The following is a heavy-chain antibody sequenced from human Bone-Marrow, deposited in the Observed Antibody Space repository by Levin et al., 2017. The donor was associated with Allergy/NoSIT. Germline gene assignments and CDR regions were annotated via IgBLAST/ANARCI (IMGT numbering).Heavy chain of an antibody. CDR1: GFTFSSYA. CDR2: IRDRGGDT. CDR3: AKDGYYDSWGYFDL. D-gene: IGHD3-3*01. V-gene: IGHV3-23*01. J-gene: IGHJ2*01. Sequence: QTGGSLRLSCEASGFTFSSYAMNWVRQAPGKGLEWVSVIRDRGGDTYYADSVKGRFTISRDDSKNTLYLQMNSLGAEDTAVYFCAKDGYYDSWGYFDLWGRGTLVTVSS.